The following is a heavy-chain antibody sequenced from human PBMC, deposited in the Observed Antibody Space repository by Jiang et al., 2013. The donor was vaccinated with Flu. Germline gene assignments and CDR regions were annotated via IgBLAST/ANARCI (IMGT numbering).Heavy chain of an antibody. V-gene: IGHV3-23*01. CDR3: AKDDAPNTSTLDY. Sequence: VQLLESGGGLVQPGGSLRLSCAASGFTFSSYAMSWVRQAPGKGLEWVSAISGSGGSTYYADSVKGRFTISRDNSKNTLYPQMNSLRAEDTAVYYCAKDDAPNTSTLDYWGQGTLVTVSS. CDR2: ISGSGGST. J-gene: IGHJ4*02. CDR1: GFTFSSYA. D-gene: IGHD1-1*01.